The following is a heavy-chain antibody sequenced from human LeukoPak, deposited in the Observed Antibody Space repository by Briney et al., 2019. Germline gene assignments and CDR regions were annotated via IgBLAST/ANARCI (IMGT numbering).Heavy chain of an antibody. V-gene: IGHV3-23*01. J-gene: IGHJ5*02. D-gene: IGHD3-10*01. CDR1: GFTFSSYA. CDR2: ISGSGGST. Sequence: GGSLRLSCAASGFTFSSYAMSWVRQAPGKGLEWVSAISGSGGSTYYADSVKGRFTISRDNSKNTLYLRMNSLRAEDTAVYYCARNWTFGELGYNWFDPWGQGTLVTVSS. CDR3: ARNWTFGELGYNWFDP.